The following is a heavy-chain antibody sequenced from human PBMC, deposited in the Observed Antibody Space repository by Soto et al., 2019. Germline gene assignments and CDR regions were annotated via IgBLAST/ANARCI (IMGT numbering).Heavy chain of an antibody. J-gene: IGHJ6*02. CDR2: ISSSSSYI. V-gene: IGHV3-21*01. Sequence: PGGSLRLSCAASGFTFSSYSMNWVRQAPGKGLEWVSSISSSSSYIYYADSVKGRFTISRDNAKNSLYLQMNSLRAEDTAVYYCASPRLHLLRYFYWNPTSMDVWGQGTTVTVSS. D-gene: IGHD3-9*01. CDR1: GFTFSSYS. CDR3: ASPRLHLLRYFYWNPTSMDV.